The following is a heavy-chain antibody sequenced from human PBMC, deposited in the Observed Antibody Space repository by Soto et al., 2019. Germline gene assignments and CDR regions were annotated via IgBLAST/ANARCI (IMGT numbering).Heavy chain of an antibody. CDR3: ARGSRIAAEVHWFDP. D-gene: IGHD6-13*01. CDR1: GYTFTSYG. V-gene: IGHV1-18*04. Sequence: GASVKVSCKASGYTFTSYGISWVRQAPGQGLEWMGWISAYNGNTNYAQKLQGRVTMTTDTSTSTAYMELRSLRSEDTAVYYCARGSRIAAEVHWFDPWGQGTLVTVSS. CDR2: ISAYNGNT. J-gene: IGHJ5*02.